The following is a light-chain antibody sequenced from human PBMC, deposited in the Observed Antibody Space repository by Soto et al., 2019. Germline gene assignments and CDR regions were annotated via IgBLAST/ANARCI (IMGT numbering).Light chain of an antibody. Sequence: AIQLTQSPSSLSASVGDRVTITCRASQGISSALAWYQQKPGKAPKSLIYDASSLESGVPSRFCGSGSGTDFTLTIISLQPEDVATYYGQQFNNPSITVGQGTRLEIK. CDR1: QGISSA. V-gene: IGKV1D-13*01. CDR3: QQFNNPSIT. CDR2: DAS. J-gene: IGKJ5*01.